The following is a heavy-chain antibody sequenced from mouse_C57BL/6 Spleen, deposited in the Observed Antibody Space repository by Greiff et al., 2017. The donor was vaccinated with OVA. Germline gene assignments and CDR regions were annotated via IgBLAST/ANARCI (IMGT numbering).Heavy chain of an antibody. CDR3: ARPDYYGSSGFAY. CDR2: IHPTSGST. J-gene: IGHJ3*01. V-gene: IGHV1-64*01. Sequence: VQLQQPGAELVKPGASVKLSCKASGYTFTSYWMHWVKQRPGQGLEWIGMIHPTSGSTNYNEKFKSKATLTVDKSSSTAYMQLSSLTSEDSAVYYCARPDYYGSSGFAYWGQGTLVTVSA. D-gene: IGHD1-1*01. CDR1: GYTFTSYW.